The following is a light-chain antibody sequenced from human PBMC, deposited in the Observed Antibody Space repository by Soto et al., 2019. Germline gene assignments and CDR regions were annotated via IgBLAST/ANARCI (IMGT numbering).Light chain of an antibody. CDR1: QIISSW. J-gene: IGKJ1*01. CDR3: QQYTSYSWT. Sequence: DIQMTQSPSTLSASVGDRVTITCRASQIISSWLAWYQQKPGKAPKLMIYKASSLESGVPSRFSGSGSGTELTLTISSLQSDDFATYYCQQYTSYSWTLCQGTKVDIK. V-gene: IGKV1-5*03. CDR2: KAS.